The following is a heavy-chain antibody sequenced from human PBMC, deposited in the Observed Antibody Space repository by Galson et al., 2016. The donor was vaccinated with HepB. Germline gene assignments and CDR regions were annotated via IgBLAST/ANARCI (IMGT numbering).Heavy chain of an antibody. J-gene: IGHJ4*02. V-gene: IGHV3-33*01. Sequence: SLRLSCAASGFTFSTYVMHWVRQAPGKGLKWVAVIWYDGSNKYYADSVKGRFTISRDNSKNTLYLQMNSLRAEDTAVYYCARDLRLGSGSYYIPYDFDYWGQGTLVTVPS. CDR3: ARDLRLGSGSYYIPYDFDY. D-gene: IGHD3-10*01. CDR2: IWYDGSNK. CDR1: GFTFSTYV.